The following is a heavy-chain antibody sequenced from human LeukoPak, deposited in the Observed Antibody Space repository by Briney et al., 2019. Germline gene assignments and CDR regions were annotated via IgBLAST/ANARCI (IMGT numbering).Heavy chain of an antibody. J-gene: IGHJ4*02. V-gene: IGHV4-59*01. CDR1: GGSFSSYY. CDR2: IYYSGST. D-gene: IGHD5-18*01. CDR3: ARLGEPDTAMAFDY. Sequence: SETLSLTCAVYGGSFSSYYWSWIRQPPGKGLEWIGYIYYSGSTNYNPSLKSRVTISVDTSKNQFSLKLSSVTAADTAVYYCARLGEPDTAMAFDYWGQGTLVTVSS.